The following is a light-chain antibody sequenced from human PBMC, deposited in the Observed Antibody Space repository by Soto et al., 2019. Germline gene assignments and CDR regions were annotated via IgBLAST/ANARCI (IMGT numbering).Light chain of an antibody. J-gene: IGLJ2*01. V-gene: IGLV2-14*01. CDR1: SSDVGAYNS. CDR2: DVS. Sequence: QSALTQPASVSGSPGQSITISCTGTSSDVGAYNSVSWYQLHPGKAPKVMIFDVSNRPSGVSNRFSGSQSGNTASLTISGLQAEDEADYFCCSYTSSSTLLFGGGTKVTVL. CDR3: CSYTSSSTLL.